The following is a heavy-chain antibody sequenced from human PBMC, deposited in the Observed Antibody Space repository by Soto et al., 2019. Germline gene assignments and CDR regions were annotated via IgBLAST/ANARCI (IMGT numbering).Heavy chain of an antibody. V-gene: IGHV1-8*01. CDR1: GYTFTSYD. D-gene: IGHD6-13*01. Sequence: ASVKVSCKASGYTFTSYDINWVRQATGQGLEWMGWMNPNSGNTGYAQKFQGRVTMTRNTSISTAYMELSSLRSEDTAVYYCARGIESAAGYDFWGQGTLVTVSS. J-gene: IGHJ4*02. CDR2: MNPNSGNT. CDR3: ARGIESAAGYDF.